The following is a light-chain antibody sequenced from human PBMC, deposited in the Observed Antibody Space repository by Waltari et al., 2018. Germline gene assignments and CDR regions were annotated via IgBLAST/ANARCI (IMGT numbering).Light chain of an antibody. Sequence: QSVLTQPPSVSGAPGQRVTISCTGSWSNIGAGYDVHSYQQLPGKAPTLLVYGVNTRPPGVPDRFFGSKSGTSASLAIPGLQPEDEADYYCQSYDTSLGVVFGGGTKLTVL. V-gene: IGLV1-40*01. CDR1: WSNIGAGYD. J-gene: IGLJ2*01. CDR3: QSYDTSLGVV. CDR2: GVN.